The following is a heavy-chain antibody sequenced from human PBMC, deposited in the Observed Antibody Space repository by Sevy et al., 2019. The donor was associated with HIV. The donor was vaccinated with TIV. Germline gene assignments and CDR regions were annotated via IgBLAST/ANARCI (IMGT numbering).Heavy chain of an antibody. CDR1: GFTFSIIY. V-gene: IGHV3-15*01. CDR2: MKSKTDGGTT. D-gene: IGHD3-16*01. Sequence: GESLRLSCAASGFTFSIIYMNWVRQSPGKGLEWVGRMKSKTDGGTTDYAAPVKDRFTMSRDDSKNTLYLQMNSLKADDTAVYYCTTVGFPNWGSEAFVIWGQGTMVTVSS. J-gene: IGHJ3*02. CDR3: TTVGFPNWGSEAFVI.